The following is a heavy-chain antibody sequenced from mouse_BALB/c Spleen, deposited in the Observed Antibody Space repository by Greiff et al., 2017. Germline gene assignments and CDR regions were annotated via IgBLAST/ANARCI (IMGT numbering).Heavy chain of an antibody. CDR1: GFSLTSYG. J-gene: IGHJ4*01. V-gene: IGHV2-2*02. D-gene: IGHD2-10*01. CDR2: IWSGGST. Sequence: QVQLKESGPGLVQPSQSLSITCTVSGFSLTSYGVHWVRQSPGKGLEWLGVIWSGGSTDYNAAFISRLSISKDNSKSQVFFKMNSLQANDTAIYYCARAYYGNPYAMDYWGQGTSVTVSS. CDR3: ARAYYGNPYAMDY.